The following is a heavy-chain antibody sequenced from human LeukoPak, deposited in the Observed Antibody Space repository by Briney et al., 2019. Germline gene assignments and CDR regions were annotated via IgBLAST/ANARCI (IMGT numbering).Heavy chain of an antibody. CDR1: GFTFDDYA. CDR2: ISWNSVSI. V-gene: IGHV3-9*01. Sequence: PGGSLRLSCAASGFTFDDYAMHWVRQAPGKGLEWVSGISWNSVSIGYADSVKGRFTISRDNAKNSLYLQMNSLRDEDTALYYCAKGYSSTWYWWFDLWGRGTPVTVSS. CDR3: AKGYSSTWYWWFDL. D-gene: IGHD6-13*01. J-gene: IGHJ2*01.